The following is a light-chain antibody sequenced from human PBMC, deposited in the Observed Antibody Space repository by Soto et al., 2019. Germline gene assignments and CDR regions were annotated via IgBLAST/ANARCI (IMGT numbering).Light chain of an antibody. CDR3: QQYGSSPFT. V-gene: IGKV3-20*01. CDR1: QRVSSNY. CDR2: GAS. Sequence: EIVLTQSPGALALSPGETATLSCRASQRVSSNYLSWYQQKPGQAPRLLIHGASSRATGIPDRFSGSGSGTDFTLTIRRLEPEDFAVYYCQQYGSSPFTFGPGTKVDIK. J-gene: IGKJ3*01.